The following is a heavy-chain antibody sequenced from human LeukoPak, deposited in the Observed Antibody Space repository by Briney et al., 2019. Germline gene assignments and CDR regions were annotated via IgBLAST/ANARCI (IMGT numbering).Heavy chain of an antibody. D-gene: IGHD3-3*01. J-gene: IGHJ5*02. CDR3: ARGMYYDFWSGYSSGNWFDP. CDR1: GGSISSYY. CDR2: INHSGST. Sequence: SETLSLTCTVPGGSISSYYWSWIRQPPGKGLEWIGEINHSGSTNYNPSLKSRVTISVDTSKNQFSLKLSSVTAADTAVYYCARGMYYDFWSGYSSGNWFDPWGQGTLVTVSS. V-gene: IGHV4-34*01.